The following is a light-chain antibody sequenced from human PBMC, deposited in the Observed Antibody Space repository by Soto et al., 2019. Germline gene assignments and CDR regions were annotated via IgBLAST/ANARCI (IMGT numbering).Light chain of an antibody. J-gene: IGKJ2*01. CDR3: QQYNSYSPDT. CDR1: QSISSW. CDR2: DAS. V-gene: IGKV1-5*01. Sequence: DIQMTQSPSTLSASVGDRVTITCRASQSISSWLAWYQQKPGKAPKLLIYDASSLENGVPSRFSGSGSGTEFTLTISSLQPDDVATYYCQQYNSYSPDTFGQGTKLEIK.